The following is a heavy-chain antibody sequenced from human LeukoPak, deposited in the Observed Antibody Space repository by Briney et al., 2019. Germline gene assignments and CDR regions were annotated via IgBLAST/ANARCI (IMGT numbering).Heavy chain of an antibody. CDR3: ASRRSVYYYDSSGYYSGRKYYYYYMDV. D-gene: IGHD3-22*01. Sequence: GGSLRLSCAASGFTFSSYWMSWVRQAPGKGLEWVANIEQDGSEKYYVDSVKGRFTISRDNAKNSLYLQMNSLRAEDTAVYYCASRRSVYYYDSSGYYSGRKYYYYYMDVWGKGTTVTVSS. J-gene: IGHJ6*03. V-gene: IGHV3-7*01. CDR2: IEQDGSEK. CDR1: GFTFSSYW.